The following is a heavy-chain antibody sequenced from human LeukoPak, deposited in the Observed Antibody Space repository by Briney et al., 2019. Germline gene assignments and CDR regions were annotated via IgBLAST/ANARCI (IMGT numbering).Heavy chain of an antibody. J-gene: IGHJ5*02. CDR3: ARTRIVVVPAAKNWFDP. V-gene: IGHV4-30-4*08. D-gene: IGHD2-2*01. Sequence: SETLSLTCTVSGGSISSGDYYWSWIRQPPGKGLEWIGYIYYSGSTYYNPSLKSRVTISVDTSKNQFSLKLSSVTAADTAVYYCARTRIVVVPAAKNWFDPWGQGTLVTVFS. CDR2: IYYSGST. CDR1: GGSISSGDYY.